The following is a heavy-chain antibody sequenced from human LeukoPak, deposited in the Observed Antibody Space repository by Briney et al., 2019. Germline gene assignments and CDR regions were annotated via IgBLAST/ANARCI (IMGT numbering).Heavy chain of an antibody. J-gene: IGHJ4*02. D-gene: IGHD3-16*01. CDR1: GFTFSSYA. CDR3: ARDGALDY. V-gene: IGHV3-30-3*01. CDR2: ISYDGSNK. Sequence: PGRSLRLSCAASGFTFSSYAMRWVRQAPGKGLEWVAVISYDGSNKYYADSVKGRFTISRDNSKNTLYLQMNSLRAEDTAVYYCARDGALDYWGQGTLVTVSS.